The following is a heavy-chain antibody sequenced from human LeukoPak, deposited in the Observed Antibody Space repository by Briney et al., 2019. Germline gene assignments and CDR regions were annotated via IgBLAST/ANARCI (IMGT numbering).Heavy chain of an antibody. CDR1: GYSFANYW. CDR3: ARVVEMATKRGFFDY. Sequence: GESLKISCKGSGYSFANYWIGWVRQMPGKGLEWMGIIYPGDSDARYSPSFQGQVTISADKSISTAYLRWSSLKASDTAIYYCARVVEMATKRGFFDYWGQGTRVNVSS. D-gene: IGHD5-24*01. V-gene: IGHV5-51*01. CDR2: IYPGDSDA. J-gene: IGHJ4*02.